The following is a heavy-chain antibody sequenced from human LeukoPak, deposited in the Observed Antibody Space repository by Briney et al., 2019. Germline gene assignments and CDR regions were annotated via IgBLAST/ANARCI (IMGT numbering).Heavy chain of an antibody. CDR1: GGSISIGDYY. D-gene: IGHD2-2*01. J-gene: IGHJ5*02. Sequence: SETLSLTCTVSGGSISIGDYYWSWIRQPPGKGLEWIGYIYYRASTYYNPSLKSPVTISVDTSKNQFSLKRSSVTAADTAVYYCAREAIVVVPAAISGGNWFDPWGQGTLVTVSS. CDR3: AREAIVVVPAAISGGNWFDP. CDR2: IYYRAST. V-gene: IGHV4-30-4*08.